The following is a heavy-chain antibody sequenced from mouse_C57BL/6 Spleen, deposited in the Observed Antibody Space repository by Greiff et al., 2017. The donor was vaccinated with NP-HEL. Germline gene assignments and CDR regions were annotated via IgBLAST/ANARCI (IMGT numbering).Heavy chain of an antibody. D-gene: IGHD1-1*01. CDR2: SRNKANDYTT. V-gene: IGHV7-1*01. Sequence: EVKLVESGGGLVQSGRSPRLSCATSGFTFSDFYMEWVRQAPGKGLEWIAASRNKANDYTTEYSASVKGRFIVSRDTSQSILYLQMNALRAEDTAIYYCARVTDYYAMDYWGQGTSVTVSS. J-gene: IGHJ4*01. CDR1: GFTFSDFY. CDR3: ARVTDYYAMDY.